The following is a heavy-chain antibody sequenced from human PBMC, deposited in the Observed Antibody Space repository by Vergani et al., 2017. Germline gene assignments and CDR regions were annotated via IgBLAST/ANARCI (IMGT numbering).Heavy chain of an antibody. CDR1: GFTFNSYG. D-gene: IGHD2-15*01. V-gene: IGHV3-30*02. Sequence: QVQLVESGGGVVQPGGSLRLSCAASGFTFNSYGMHWVRQAPGKGLEWVAYIRSAGSRRYYGDSMEGPFTISRDNSKNTLYLQMKSLRSEDTAVYYCAKEGGGYCIGGTCYPEYWGKGTLVIVSS. CDR3: AKEGGGYCIGGTCYPEY. CDR2: IRSAGSRR. J-gene: IGHJ4*02.